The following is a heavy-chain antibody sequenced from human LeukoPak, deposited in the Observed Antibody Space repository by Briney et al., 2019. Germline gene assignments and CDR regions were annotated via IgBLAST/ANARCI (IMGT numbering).Heavy chain of an antibody. Sequence: PGGSLRLSCVASGFTFSSYGMHWVRQAPGKGLEWVAVIWSDGSEKYYADSVKGRFIISRDNSKNTLYLQMNSLSADDTAVYFCARRSPGTQGLDYWGQGALVPVSS. CDR2: IWSDGSEK. D-gene: IGHD3-10*01. J-gene: IGHJ4*02. V-gene: IGHV3-33*01. CDR3: ARRSPGTQGLDY. CDR1: GFTFSSYG.